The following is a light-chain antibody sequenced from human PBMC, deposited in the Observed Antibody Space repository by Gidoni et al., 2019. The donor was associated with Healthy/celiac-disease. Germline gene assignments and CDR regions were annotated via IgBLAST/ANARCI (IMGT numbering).Light chain of an antibody. CDR2: DAS. Sequence: DIQMTQSPSTLSASVGDRVTITCRASQSISSWLAWYQQKPGKAPKLVIYDASSVESGVPSRFSGSGSGTEVTLTISSLQPDDFATYYCQQYNSYPYTFXQXTKLEIK. CDR1: QSISSW. J-gene: IGKJ2*01. CDR3: QQYNSYPYT. V-gene: IGKV1-5*01.